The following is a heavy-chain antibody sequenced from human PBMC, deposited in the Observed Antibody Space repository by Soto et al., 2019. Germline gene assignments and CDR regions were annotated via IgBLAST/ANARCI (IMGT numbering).Heavy chain of an antibody. V-gene: IGHV3-15*01. J-gene: IGHJ3*02. CDR3: TTDAPYCSGGSCYSYAFDI. CDR2: IKSKTDGGTT. D-gene: IGHD2-15*01. Sequence: EVQLVESGGGLVKPGGSLRLSCAASGFTFSNAWMSWVRQAPGKGLEWVGRIKSKTDGGTTDYAAPVKGRFTISRDDSKNTLYLRMNSLKTEDTAVYYCTTDAPYCSGGSCYSYAFDIWGQGTMVTVSS. CDR1: GFTFSNAW.